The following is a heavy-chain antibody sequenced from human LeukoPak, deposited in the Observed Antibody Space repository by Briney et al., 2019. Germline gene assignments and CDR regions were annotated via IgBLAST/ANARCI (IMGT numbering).Heavy chain of an antibody. CDR1: GFTFSSYA. Sequence: GGSLRLSCAASGFTFSSYAMHWVRQAPGKGPEWVAVISYDGSNKYYADSVKGRFTISRDNSKNTLYLQMNSLRAEDTAVYYCARDKVMRGVAYYFDYWGQGTLVTVSS. CDR3: ARDKVMRGVAYYFDY. V-gene: IGHV3-30*04. J-gene: IGHJ4*02. D-gene: IGHD3-16*01. CDR2: ISYDGSNK.